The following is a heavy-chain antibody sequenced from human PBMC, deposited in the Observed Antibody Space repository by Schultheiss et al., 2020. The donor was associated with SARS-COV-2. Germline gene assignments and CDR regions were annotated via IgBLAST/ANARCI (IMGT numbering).Heavy chain of an antibody. Sequence: GGSLRLSCAASGFTFSSYAMHWVRQAPGKGLEWVAVISYDGSNKYYADSVKGRFTISRDNSKNTLYLQMNSLRAEDTAVYYCAKDPLATADYWGQGTLVTVSS. V-gene: IGHV3-30*07. J-gene: IGHJ4*02. CDR2: ISYDGSNK. CDR1: GFTFSSYA. CDR3: AKDPLATADY. D-gene: IGHD2-21*02.